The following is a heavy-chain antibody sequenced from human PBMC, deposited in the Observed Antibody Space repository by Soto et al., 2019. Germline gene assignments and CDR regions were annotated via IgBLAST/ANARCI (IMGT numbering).Heavy chain of an antibody. CDR1: GYTFSSYT. V-gene: IGHV1-69*02. D-gene: IGHD6-13*01. Sequence: GASVKVSCKASGYTFSSYTISWVRQAPGQGLEWMGRIIPILGIANYAQKFQGRVTITADKSTSTAYMELSSLRSEDTAVYYCARTPLAAANNWFDPWGQGTLVTVSS. CDR2: IIPILGIA. J-gene: IGHJ5*02. CDR3: ARTPLAAANNWFDP.